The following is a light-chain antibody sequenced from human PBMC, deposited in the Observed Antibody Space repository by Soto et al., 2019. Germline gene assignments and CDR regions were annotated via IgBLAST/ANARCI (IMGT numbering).Light chain of an antibody. Sequence: EIVLTQSPATLSLSPGERATLSYRASQSVSSYLAWYQQKPGQAPRLLIYDASNRATGIPARFSGSGSGTDFTLTISSLEPEDFAVYYCQHRSNWSFGGGTKVEIK. CDR1: QSVSSY. CDR2: DAS. V-gene: IGKV3-11*01. J-gene: IGKJ4*01. CDR3: QHRSNWS.